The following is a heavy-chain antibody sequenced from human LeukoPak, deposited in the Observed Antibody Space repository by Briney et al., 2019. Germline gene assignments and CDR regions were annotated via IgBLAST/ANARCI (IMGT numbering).Heavy chain of an antibody. CDR2: ISWNSGSI. CDR3: AKDIGLSGSYSEDAFDI. Sequence: PGRSLRLSCAASGFTFDDYAMPWVRQAPGKGLEWVSGISWNSGSIGYADSVKGRFTISRDNTKNSLYLQMNSLRAEDTALYYCAKDIGLSGSYSEDAFDIWGQGTMVTVSS. V-gene: IGHV3-9*01. J-gene: IGHJ3*02. D-gene: IGHD1-26*01. CDR1: GFTFDDYA.